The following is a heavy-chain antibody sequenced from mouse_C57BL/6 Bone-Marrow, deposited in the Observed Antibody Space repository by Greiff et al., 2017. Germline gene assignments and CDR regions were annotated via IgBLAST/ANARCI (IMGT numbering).Heavy chain of an antibody. CDR1: GYTFTSYW. Sequence: QVQLKQSGSELAKPGASVKLSCKASGYTFTSYWMHWVKQRPGQGLEWIGYINPSSGYTKYNQKFKDKATLTADKSSSTAYIQLSSLTYEDSAVYYCARSYYYGSSHDYYAMDYWGQGTSVTVSS. CDR2: INPSSGYT. J-gene: IGHJ4*01. V-gene: IGHV1-7*01. CDR3: ARSYYYGSSHDYYAMDY. D-gene: IGHD1-1*01.